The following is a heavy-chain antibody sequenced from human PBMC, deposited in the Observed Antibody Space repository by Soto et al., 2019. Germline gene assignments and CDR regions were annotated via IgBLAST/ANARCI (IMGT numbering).Heavy chain of an antibody. D-gene: IGHD5-18*01. CDR3: TRENIENSNGLYDAFDI. J-gene: IGHJ3*02. Sequence: ASVKVSCKTSGYTFTDYYTHWVRQAPGQGLERMGWMNPKSGGAYFAQKSQGRVTLTRDTSIGTAYIEVNSLTSDDTAVYFCTRENIENSNGLYDAFDIWGQGTTVTVSS. V-gene: IGHV1-2*02. CDR1: GYTFTDYY. CDR2: MNPKSGGA.